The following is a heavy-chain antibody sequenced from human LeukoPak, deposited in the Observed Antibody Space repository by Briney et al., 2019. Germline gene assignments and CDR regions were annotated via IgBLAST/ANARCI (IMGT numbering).Heavy chain of an antibody. CDR1: GGSVSSGSYY. D-gene: IGHD5-24*01. CDR2: VYDGGST. Sequence: PSETLSLTCTVSGGSVSSGSYYWSWIRQPPGKGLEWIGLVYDGGSTYYNPSLKSRVTISLDTSKNQVSLNLNSVTSPDTAVYYCARAGPRRDGYNFDCWGQGTLVTVSS. V-gene: IGHV4-61*01. J-gene: IGHJ4*02. CDR3: ARAGPRRDGYNFDC.